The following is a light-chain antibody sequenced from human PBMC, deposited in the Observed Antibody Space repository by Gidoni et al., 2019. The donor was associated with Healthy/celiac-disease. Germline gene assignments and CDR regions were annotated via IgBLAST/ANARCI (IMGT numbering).Light chain of an antibody. V-gene: IGLV1-40*01. CDR1: SS. CDR3: QSYDSSLFVV. Sequence: QSVLTQPPAVTGAPGQRVTISCTGISSKLLIYGNSNRPSGVPDRFSGSKSGTSASLAITGLQAEDEADYYCQSYDSSLFVVFGGGTKLTVL. CDR2: GNS. J-gene: IGLJ2*01.